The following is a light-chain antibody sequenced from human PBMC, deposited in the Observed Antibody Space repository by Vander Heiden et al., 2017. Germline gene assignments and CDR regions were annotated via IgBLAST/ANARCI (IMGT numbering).Light chain of an antibody. Sequence: QPALTQPASVSGSPGQSTTISCTGTSSDVGGYNYVSWYQKHPGKAPKLMIYEVSNRPAGVAKRFSGSKSDNTASLTISGLQAEDEADYYCSSDTSSSTVVFGGGTKLTVL. J-gene: IGLJ2*01. CDR1: SSDVGGYNY. CDR2: EVS. V-gene: IGLV2-14*01. CDR3: SSDTSSSTVV.